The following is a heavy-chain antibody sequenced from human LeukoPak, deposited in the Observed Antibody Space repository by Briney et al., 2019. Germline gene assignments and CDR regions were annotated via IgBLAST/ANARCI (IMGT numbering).Heavy chain of an antibody. CDR2: IYYSGST. J-gene: IGHJ4*02. CDR3: AKDYYGSGSLFDY. Sequence: SETLSLTCTVSGGSISSYYWSWIRQPPGKGLEWIGYIYYSGSTNYNPSLKSRVTISVDTSKNQFSLKLSSVTAEDTAVYYCAKDYYGSGSLFDYWGQGTLVTVSS. V-gene: IGHV4-59*01. CDR1: GGSISSYY. D-gene: IGHD3-10*01.